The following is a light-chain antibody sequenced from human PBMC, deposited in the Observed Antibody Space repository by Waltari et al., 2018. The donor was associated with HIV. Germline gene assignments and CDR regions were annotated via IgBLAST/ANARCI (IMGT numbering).Light chain of an antibody. J-gene: IGKJ4*01. CDR2: KAS. V-gene: IGKV1-5*03. Sequence: DIQMTQSPSTLSASVVARVTITCRASQSIGNWLAWYQQKPGRAPKVLIYKASSLQSGVPSRFSGRGSETEFTLTISSLQPDDFATYYCQQISSASRTFGGGTKVEIK. CDR1: QSIGNW. CDR3: QQISSASRT.